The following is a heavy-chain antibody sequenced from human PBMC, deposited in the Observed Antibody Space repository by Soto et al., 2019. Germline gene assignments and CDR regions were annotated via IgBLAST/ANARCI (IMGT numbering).Heavy chain of an antibody. CDR2: INAGNGNT. V-gene: IGHV1-3*01. CDR3: ARVVGIAVDDY. J-gene: IGHJ4*02. Sequence: QVQLVQSGAEVKKPGASVKVSCKPSGYTFTSNAMHGVRQAPGQRLEWMGWINAGNGNTKYSQKFQGRVTITRDTSASTAYMELSSLRSEDTAVYYCARVVGIAVDDYWGQGTLVTVSS. CDR1: GYTFTSNA. D-gene: IGHD6-19*01.